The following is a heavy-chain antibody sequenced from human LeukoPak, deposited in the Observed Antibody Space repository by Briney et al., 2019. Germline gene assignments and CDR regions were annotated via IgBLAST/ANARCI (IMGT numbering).Heavy chain of an antibody. CDR2: IYSGGST. J-gene: IGHJ6*03. CDR3: ARDKVILSAAIHDYYYYYMDV. Sequence: PGGSLRLSCAASGFTFSSYSMNWVRQAPGKGLEWVSVIYSGGSTYYADSVKGRFTISRDNSKNTLYLQMNSLRAEDTAVYYCARDKVILSAAIHDYYYYYMDVWGKGTTVTVSS. V-gene: IGHV3-53*01. D-gene: IGHD2-2*02. CDR1: GFTFSSYS.